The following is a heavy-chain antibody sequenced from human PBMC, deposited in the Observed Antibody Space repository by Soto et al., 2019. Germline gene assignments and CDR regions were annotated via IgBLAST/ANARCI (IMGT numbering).Heavy chain of an antibody. Sequence: EVQLLESGGGLVQPGGSLRLSCAASGFTFSSYAMSWVRQAPGKGLEWVSAISGSGCSTYYSDSVKGRFTISRDNSKNTRYLQMNSLRAEDTDVYYCAKEGGSSGIAARRFYYYYGLDVWGQGTTVTVSS. J-gene: IGHJ6*02. CDR1: GFTFSSYA. CDR2: ISGSGCST. V-gene: IGHV3-23*01. D-gene: IGHD6-6*01. CDR3: AKEGGSSGIAARRFYYYYGLDV.